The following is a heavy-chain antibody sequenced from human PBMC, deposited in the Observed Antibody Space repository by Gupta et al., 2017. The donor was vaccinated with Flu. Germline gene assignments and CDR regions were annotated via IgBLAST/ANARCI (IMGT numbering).Heavy chain of an antibody. J-gene: IGHJ4*01. CDR3: ARLGGEAVAGTRDRGYEFDY. CDR1: GGSISSSSYY. CDR2: IYYSGST. Sequence: QLQLQESAPGLVKPSETLSLTCTVSGGSISSSSYYWGWIRQPPGKGLEWIGSIYYSGSTYSKQSLKRRGTRAVDTSKKQFALKRSAGTAAETAVYYWARLGGEAVAGTRDRGYEFDYGGHVTLVTVSS. V-gene: IGHV4-39*01. D-gene: IGHD6-19*01.